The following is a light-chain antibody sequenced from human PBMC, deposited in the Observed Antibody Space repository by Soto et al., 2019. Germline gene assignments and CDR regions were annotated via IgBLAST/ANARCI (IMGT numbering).Light chain of an antibody. J-gene: IGKJ4*01. Sequence: EIVLTQSPATLSLSPGERATLSCRASQNINIFLAWYQQKPGQAPRLLIYDASNRATGVPARFSGSGSGTDFTLTISSLEPEDFAVYYCQQRSNWPPVTFGGGTKVEIK. CDR2: DAS. CDR1: QNINIF. CDR3: QQRSNWPPVT. V-gene: IGKV3-11*01.